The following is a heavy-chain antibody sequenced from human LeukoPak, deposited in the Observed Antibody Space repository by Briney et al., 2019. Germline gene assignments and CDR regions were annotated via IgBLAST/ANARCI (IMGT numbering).Heavy chain of an antibody. Sequence: GGSLRLSCAASEFTFSSYSMNWVRQAPGKGLEWVSYITNSGNSKSYADSVKGRFTISRDNAKNSLYLQMNSLRAEDTAVYYCARLRFLEWLLPMVEDYFDYWGQGTLVTVSS. D-gene: IGHD3-3*01. V-gene: IGHV3-48*04. CDR3: ARLRFLEWLLPMVEDYFDY. CDR1: EFTFSSYS. J-gene: IGHJ4*02. CDR2: ITNSGNSK.